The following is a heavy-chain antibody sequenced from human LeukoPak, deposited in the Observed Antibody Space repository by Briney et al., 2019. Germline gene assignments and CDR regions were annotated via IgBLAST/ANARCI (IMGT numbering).Heavy chain of an antibody. J-gene: IGHJ4*02. Sequence: PSETLSLTCTVSGGSISSSSYHWGWIRQPPGKGLEWIGSIYYSGSTYYNPSLKSRVTISVDTSKNQFSLKLSSVTAADTAVYYCARRPRISSWPNSRYYFDYWGQGTLVTVSS. CDR2: IYYSGST. V-gene: IGHV4-39*07. CDR1: GGSISSSSYH. D-gene: IGHD6-13*01. CDR3: ARRPRISSWPNSRYYFDY.